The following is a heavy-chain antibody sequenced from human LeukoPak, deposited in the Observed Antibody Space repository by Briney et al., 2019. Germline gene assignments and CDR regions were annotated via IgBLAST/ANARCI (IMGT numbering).Heavy chain of an antibody. V-gene: IGHV1-8*01. D-gene: IGHD3-22*01. Sequence: ASVKVSCKASGYTFTSYEINWVRQATGQGHEWMGWMSPNSGNTGYAQKFQGRVTMTRDTSISTAYMELGSLTSEDTAVYYCARNQRAIYDSSGYWSNWFDPWGQGTLVTVSS. CDR1: GYTFTSYE. CDR2: MSPNSGNT. J-gene: IGHJ5*02. CDR3: ARNQRAIYDSSGYWSNWFDP.